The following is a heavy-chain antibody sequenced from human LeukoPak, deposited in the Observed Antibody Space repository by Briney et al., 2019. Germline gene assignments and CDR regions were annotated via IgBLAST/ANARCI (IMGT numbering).Heavy chain of an antibody. V-gene: IGHV3-74*01. J-gene: IGHJ3*02. CDR1: GFTFISYW. CDR3: ARGGRKWDVAFDI. Sequence: PGGSLRLSCAASGFTFISYWMHWVRQSPGKGLVWVSRVDGDGSSTSYTDSVKDRFTISRDNAKNTVYLQMSSLRAEDSAVYYCARGGRKWDVAFDIWGQGTLVSVSS. CDR2: VDGDGSST. D-gene: IGHD1-26*01.